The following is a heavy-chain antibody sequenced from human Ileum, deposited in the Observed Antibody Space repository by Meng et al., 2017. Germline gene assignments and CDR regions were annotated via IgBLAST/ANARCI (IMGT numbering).Heavy chain of an antibody. J-gene: IGHJ4*02. V-gene: IGHV3-23*01. D-gene: IGHD2-2*01. Sequence: GGSLRLSCAASGFTFSSYAMSWVRQAPGKGLEWVSTISGSDGSTYYADSVKGRFTVSRDNSKNTLYLQMNSLRAEDRAVYYCAKDQCLSTTTCYVDYWGQGTLVTVSS. CDR3: AKDQCLSTTTCYVDY. CDR1: GFTFSSYA. CDR2: ISGSDGST.